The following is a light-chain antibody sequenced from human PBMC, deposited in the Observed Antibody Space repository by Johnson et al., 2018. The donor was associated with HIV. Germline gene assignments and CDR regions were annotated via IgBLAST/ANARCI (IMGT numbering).Light chain of an antibody. CDR2: ENN. CDR3: GTWDNSLKAEV. CDR1: SSNIGNNY. J-gene: IGLJ1*01. Sequence: VLTQPPSVSAAPGQQVTISCSGSSSNIGNNYVSWYQQLPGTAPKLLIYENNKRPSGIPARFSGSKSGTSATLGITGLQTGDEADYYCGTWDNSLKAEVFGTGTKVTVL. V-gene: IGLV1-51*01.